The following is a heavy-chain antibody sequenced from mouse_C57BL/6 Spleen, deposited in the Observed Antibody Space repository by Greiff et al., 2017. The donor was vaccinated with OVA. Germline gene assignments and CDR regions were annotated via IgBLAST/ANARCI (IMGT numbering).Heavy chain of an antibody. Sequence: QVQLQQSGAELMKPGASVKFSCKATGYTFTGYWIEWVKQRPGHGLEWIGVILPGSGSPNYNEKFKGKATFTVDQSSNTAYMQLSSLTTEDSAIYYCARKRDLNCGNYADAMDYWGQGTSVTVSS. J-gene: IGHJ4*01. CDR2: ILPGSGSP. CDR3: ARKRDLNCGNYADAMDY. CDR1: GYTFTGYW. V-gene: IGHV1-9*01. D-gene: IGHD2-1*01.